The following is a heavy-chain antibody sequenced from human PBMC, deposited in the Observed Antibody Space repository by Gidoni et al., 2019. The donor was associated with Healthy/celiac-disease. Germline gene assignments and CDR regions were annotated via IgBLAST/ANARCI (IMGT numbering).Heavy chain of an antibody. CDR1: ALTFSSHS. CDR2: ISSSSSYI. J-gene: IGHJ6*02. V-gene: IGHV3-21*01. Sequence: ELQLVESGGGLVKPGGSLILSAAASALTFSSHSMHWVRQAPGKGLEWFSSISSSSSYIYYADSVKGRFTISRDNAKTSLYLQMNSLRAEDTAVYYCAREAYYYGMDVWGQGTTVTVSS. CDR3: AREAYYYGMDV.